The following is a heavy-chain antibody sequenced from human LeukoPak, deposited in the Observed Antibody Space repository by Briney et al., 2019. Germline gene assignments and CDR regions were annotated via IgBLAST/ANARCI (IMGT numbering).Heavy chain of an antibody. CDR1: GFTFSTYA. CDR2: ISYDGSSK. CDR3: ARARSSYGYGDAFGI. D-gene: IGHD5-18*01. J-gene: IGHJ3*02. V-gene: IGHV3-30*04. Sequence: GGSLRLSCAASGFTFSTYAMHWVRQAPGKGLEWVAVISYDGSSKYYADSVKGRFTISRDNSKNTLYLQMNSLRAEDTAVYYCARARSSYGYGDAFGIWGQGTMVTVSS.